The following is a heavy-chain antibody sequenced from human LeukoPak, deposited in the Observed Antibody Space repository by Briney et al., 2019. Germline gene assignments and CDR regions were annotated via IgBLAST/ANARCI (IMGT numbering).Heavy chain of an antibody. CDR1: GGSFSGYY. CDR3: ARGLTDCSSTSCPRSADWFDP. V-gene: IGHV4-34*01. D-gene: IGHD2-2*01. J-gene: IGHJ5*02. CDR2: INHSGST. Sequence: SETLSLTCAVYGGSFSGYYWSWIRQPPGKGQEWIGEINHSGSTNYNPPLKSRVTISVDTSKNQFSLKLSSVTAADTAVYYCARGLTDCSSTSCPRSADWFDPWGQGTLVTVSS.